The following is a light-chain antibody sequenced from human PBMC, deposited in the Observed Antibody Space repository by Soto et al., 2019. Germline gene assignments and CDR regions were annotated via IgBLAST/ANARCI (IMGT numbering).Light chain of an antibody. J-gene: IGLJ2*01. Sequence: QSVLTQPASVSGSPGQSITISCTGTSRDVGGYNYVSWHQQHPGKAPKVIITEVSNRPSGVSNRFTGSKSGNTASLSISGLQAEDEADYYCSSYIRSRNLVVFGGGTKLTVL. CDR2: EVS. CDR1: SRDVGGYNY. CDR3: SSYIRSRNLVV. V-gene: IGLV2-14*01.